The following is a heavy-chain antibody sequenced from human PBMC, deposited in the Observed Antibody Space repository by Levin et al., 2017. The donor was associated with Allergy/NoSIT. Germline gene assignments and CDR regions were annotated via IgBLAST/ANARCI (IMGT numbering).Heavy chain of an antibody. CDR2: VYDSGST. CDR3: ARGHPGHRPFDFSSGFDY. V-gene: IGHV4-4*02. D-gene: IGHD3-9*01. CDR1: GGSITSSDW. J-gene: IGHJ4*02. Sequence: NASETLSLTCGVSGGSITSSDWWTWVRQPPGKRLEWIWEVYDSGSTNYNPSLKSRVTISIDRSKKQLSLMLSSVTAADTAVYVCARGHPGHRPFDFSSGFDYWGQGTLVTVSS.